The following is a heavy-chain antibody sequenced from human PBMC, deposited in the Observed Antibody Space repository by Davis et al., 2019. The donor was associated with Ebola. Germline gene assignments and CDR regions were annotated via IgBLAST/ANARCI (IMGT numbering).Heavy chain of an antibody. CDR3: ARGSRSSWYVDY. CDR2: ISAYNGDT. D-gene: IGHD6-13*01. V-gene: IGHV1-18*01. Sequence: ASVKVSCKASGYTFTSYGISWVRQAPGQGLEWMGWISAYNGDTNCAQKLQGRVTMTTDTSTSTSYMELRSLRSDDTAVYYCARGSRSSWYVDYWGQGTLVTVSS. J-gene: IGHJ4*02. CDR1: GYTFTSYG.